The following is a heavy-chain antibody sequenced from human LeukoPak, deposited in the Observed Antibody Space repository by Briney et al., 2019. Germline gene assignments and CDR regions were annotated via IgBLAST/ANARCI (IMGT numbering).Heavy chain of an antibody. Sequence: GGSLRLSCAASEFTFDNYAMSWVRQAPGKGLEWVSAISGSGGSTYYADSVKGRFTISRDNSKNTLYLQMSSLRTEDTAVYFCSKGFGQRLVNNWFDPWGQGTLVTVSS. CDR2: ISGSGGST. J-gene: IGHJ5*02. CDR3: SKGFGQRLVNNWFDP. D-gene: IGHD6-13*01. CDR1: EFTFDNYA. V-gene: IGHV3-23*01.